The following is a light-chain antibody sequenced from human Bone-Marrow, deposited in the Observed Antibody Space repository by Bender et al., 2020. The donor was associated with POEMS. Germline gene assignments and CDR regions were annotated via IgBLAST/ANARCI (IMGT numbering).Light chain of an antibody. CDR2: DVT. CDR1: SRDIGDYNY. V-gene: IGLV2-8*01. Sequence: QSALTQPPSASGSLGQSVTIACTGTSRDIGDYNYVSWYQQRPGQAPKLMIYDVTKRPSGISPRFSGSKSGNTASLTISGLQADDEAHYYCCSYAGNSRLVFGGGTKLTVL. J-gene: IGLJ3*02. CDR3: CSYAGNSRLV.